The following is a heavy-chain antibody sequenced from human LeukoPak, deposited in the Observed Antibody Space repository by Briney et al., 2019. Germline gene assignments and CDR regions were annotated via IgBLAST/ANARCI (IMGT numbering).Heavy chain of an antibody. CDR1: GFTFSSYA. V-gene: IGHV3-23*01. D-gene: IGHD6-13*01. J-gene: IGHJ4*02. CDR2: ISGSGFNT. Sequence: PGGSLRLSCAASGFTFSSYAMTWVRQAPGKGLEWVSAISGSGFNTFYADSVKGRFTISRDNSKHTLYLQMNSLRAEHTAVYYCAKDQSSSWPFDYWGQGTLVTVSS. CDR3: AKDQSSSWPFDY.